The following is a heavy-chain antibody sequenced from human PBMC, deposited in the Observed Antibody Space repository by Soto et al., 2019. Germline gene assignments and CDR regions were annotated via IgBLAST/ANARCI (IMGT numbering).Heavy chain of an antibody. V-gene: IGHV1-2*02. CDR3: TRDLVGYDAFDV. J-gene: IGHJ3*01. CDR1: GYTFSDYY. CDR2: INCDSSGT. Sequence: QVHLVQSGAEVKKPGTSVKVSCKTSGYTFSDYYIHWVRQAPGQGLEWMGRINCDSSGTTYAQKFQGRVTMTRDTSITTVYIDLSRLTSNDTAVYFCTRDLVGYDAFDVWGQGTLVAVSP. D-gene: IGHD5-12*01.